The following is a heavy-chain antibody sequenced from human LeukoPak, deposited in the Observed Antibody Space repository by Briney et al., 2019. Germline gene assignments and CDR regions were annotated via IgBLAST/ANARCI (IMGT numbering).Heavy chain of an antibody. CDR3: ARCSSSWYHFDY. J-gene: IGHJ4*02. D-gene: IGHD6-13*01. CDR2: IYYSGST. Sequence: SQTLSLTCTVSGGSISSGDYYWSWIRQPPGKGLEWIGYIYYSGSTYYNPSLKSRVTISVDTSKNQFSLKLSSVTAADTAVYYCARCSSSWYHFDYWGQGTLVTVSS. CDR1: GGSISSGDYY. V-gene: IGHV4-30-4*01.